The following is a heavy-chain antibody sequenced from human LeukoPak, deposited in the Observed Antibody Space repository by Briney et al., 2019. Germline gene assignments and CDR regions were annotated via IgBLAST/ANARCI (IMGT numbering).Heavy chain of an antibody. CDR2: INHSGST. Sequence: SETLSLTCAVYGGSFSGYYWSWICQPPGKGLEWIGEINHSGSTNYNPSLKSRVTISVDTSKNQFSLKLSSVTAADTAVYYCARTRFGGLGRYFDYWGQGTLVTVSS. D-gene: IGHD3-10*01. J-gene: IGHJ4*02. CDR3: ARTRFGGLGRYFDY. V-gene: IGHV4-34*01. CDR1: GGSFSGYY.